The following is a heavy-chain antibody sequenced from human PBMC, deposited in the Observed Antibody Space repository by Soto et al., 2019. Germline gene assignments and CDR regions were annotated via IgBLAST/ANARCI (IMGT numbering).Heavy chain of an antibody. V-gene: IGHV4-59*08. CDR3: ARHRKAVPVDP. CDR2: IYYSGST. Sequence: SETLSLTCTVSGGSISNYYWTWIRQPPGKGLEWIGYIYYSGSTNYNPSLKSRVTISVDTSKNQFSLKLSSVTAADTAVYYCARHRKAVPVDPWGQGTLVTVSS. CDR1: GGSISNYY. J-gene: IGHJ5*02. D-gene: IGHD6-19*01.